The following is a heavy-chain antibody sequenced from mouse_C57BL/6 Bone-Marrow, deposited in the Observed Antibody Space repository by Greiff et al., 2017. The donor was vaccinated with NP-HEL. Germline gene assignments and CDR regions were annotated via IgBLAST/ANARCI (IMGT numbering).Heavy chain of an antibody. CDR3: TLSYYGSSTWFAY. CDR2: IDPEDGDT. D-gene: IGHD1-1*01. CDR1: GFNIKDYY. Sequence: VQLQQSGAELVRPGASVKLSCTASGFNIKDYYMHWVKQRPEQGLEWIGRIDPEDGDTEYAPKFQGKATMTADTSSNTAYLQLSSLTSEDTAVYYCTLSYYGSSTWFAYWGQGTLVTVSA. V-gene: IGHV14-1*01. J-gene: IGHJ3*01.